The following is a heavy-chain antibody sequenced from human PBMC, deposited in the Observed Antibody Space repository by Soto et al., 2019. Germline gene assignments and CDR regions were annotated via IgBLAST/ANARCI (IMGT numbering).Heavy chain of an antibody. CDR2: IYHSGST. V-gene: IGHV4-30-2*01. CDR3: ARGNTVKGWFDP. J-gene: IGHJ5*02. CDR1: GGSISSGGYS. D-gene: IGHD4-17*01. Sequence: QLQLQESGSGLVKPSQTLSLTCAVSGGSISSGGYSWTWIRQPPGKGLEWIGYIYHSGSTYYNPSLKSRVTITVNRSKNQFSLKLSSVTAADTAVYYCARGNTVKGWFDPWGQGTLVTVSS.